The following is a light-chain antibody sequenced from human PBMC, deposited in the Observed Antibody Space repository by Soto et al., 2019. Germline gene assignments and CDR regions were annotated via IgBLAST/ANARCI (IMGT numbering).Light chain of an antibody. Sequence: DIQMTQSPATLSPSAGWRVTITSLASQSIKNWLAWYQQKPGRAPKLLIFDASSLESGVPSRFSGNGSGTEFTLTISGLQPDDFASYYCQQYNSYSGMFGQGTKVDIK. CDR1: QSIKNW. CDR2: DAS. CDR3: QQYNSYSGM. V-gene: IGKV1-5*01. J-gene: IGKJ1*01.